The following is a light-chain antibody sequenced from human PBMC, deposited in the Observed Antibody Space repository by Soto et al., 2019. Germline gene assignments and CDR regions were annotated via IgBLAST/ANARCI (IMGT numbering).Light chain of an antibody. CDR2: DAC. CDR1: QSISSW. V-gene: IGKV1-5*01. J-gene: IGKJ1*01. CDR3: QQYNSYPWT. Sequence: DIHMTQSPSTLSASVGDRVTITCRASQSISSWLAWYQQKPGKAPKLLIYDACSLESGVPSRFSGSGSGTEFTLTITSLQPDDFATYYCQQYNSYPWTFGQGTKVDI.